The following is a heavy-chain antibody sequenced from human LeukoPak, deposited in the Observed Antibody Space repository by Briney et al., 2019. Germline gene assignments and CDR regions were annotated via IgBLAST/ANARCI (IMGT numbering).Heavy chain of an antibody. CDR1: GYTVTGYY. CDR2: INPNSGGT. J-gene: IGHJ4*02. Sequence: GASVKVSCKASGYTVTGYYMHWVRQAPGQGLEWMGWINPNSGGTNYAQKFQGRVTMTRDTSISTAYMELSRLRSDDTAVYYCAKPHYYYDSSGYGYWGQGTLVTVSS. D-gene: IGHD3-22*01. V-gene: IGHV1-2*02. CDR3: AKPHYYYDSSGYGY.